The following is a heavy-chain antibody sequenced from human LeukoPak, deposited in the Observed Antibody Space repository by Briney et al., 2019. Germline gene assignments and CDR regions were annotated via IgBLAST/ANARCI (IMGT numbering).Heavy chain of an antibody. CDR1: GGSISSYD. J-gene: IGHJ1*01. CDR2: IYTRGST. D-gene: IGHD6-13*01. CDR3: ARGRPTYSSSWYTIGRTEYFQH. V-gene: IGHV4-4*07. Sequence: NSSETLSLTCTVSGGSISSYDWSWIRQPAGKGLEWIGRIYTRGSTNYNPSLKSRVTISVDTSKNQFSLKLSSVTAADTAVYYCARGRPTYSSSWYTIGRTEYFQHWGQGTLVTVSS.